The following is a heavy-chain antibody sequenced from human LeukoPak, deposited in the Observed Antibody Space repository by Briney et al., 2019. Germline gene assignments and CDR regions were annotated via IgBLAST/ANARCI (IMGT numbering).Heavy chain of an antibody. CDR3: ASSGSYRFDY. CDR2: LSYDGSNE. CDR1: RFTFSNYP. D-gene: IGHD1-26*01. J-gene: IGHJ4*02. Sequence: GRSLRLSCAASRFTFSNYPMHWVRQAPGKGLEWVALLSYDGSNEYYADSVKGRFTISRDNSKNTLYLQMNSLRAEDTAVYYCASSGSYRFDYWGQGTLVTVSS. V-gene: IGHV3-30-3*01.